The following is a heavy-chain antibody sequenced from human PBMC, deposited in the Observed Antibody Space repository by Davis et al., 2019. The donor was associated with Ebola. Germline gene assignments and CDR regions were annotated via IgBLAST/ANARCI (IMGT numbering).Heavy chain of an antibody. D-gene: IGHD3-22*01. J-gene: IGHJ4*02. Sequence: SCKASGYTFTTYDINWVRQAPGKGLEWVAVISFDGSDTYYADSVKGRFTISRDNSKTTVDLQMNSLRPEDTALYYCAKDARGGYYYADFWGQGTLVTVSS. CDR2: ISFDGSDT. CDR1: GYTFTTYD. CDR3: AKDARGGYYYADF. V-gene: IGHV3-30*18.